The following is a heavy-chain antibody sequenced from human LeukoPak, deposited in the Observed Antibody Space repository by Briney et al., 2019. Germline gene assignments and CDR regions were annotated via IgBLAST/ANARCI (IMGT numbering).Heavy chain of an antibody. V-gene: IGHV1-69*04. Sequence: VQSPSKASGGTFNSDAISWVRQAPGQGLEWMGRIIPILGIANYTQKFQGRVTITADKSTRKAYMELSSMRSEDTAVYYCAGTHGVDIVASLAPGHFWGQPTMVGDSS. CDR2: IIPILGIA. J-gene: IGHJ4*02. CDR1: GGTFNSDA. CDR3: AGTHGVDIVASLAPGHF. D-gene: IGHD5-12*01.